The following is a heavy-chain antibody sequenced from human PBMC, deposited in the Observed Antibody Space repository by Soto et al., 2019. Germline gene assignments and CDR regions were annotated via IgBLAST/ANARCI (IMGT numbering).Heavy chain of an antibody. D-gene: IGHD3-22*01. CDR2: ISSSSSYI. J-gene: IGHJ4*02. V-gene: IGHV3-21*01. CDR1: GFTFSSYS. Sequence: EVQLVESGGGLVKPGGSLRLSCAASGFTFSSYSMNWVRQAPGKGLEWVSSISSSSSYIYYADSVKGRFTISRDNAKNSLYLQMNSLRAEDTAVYYCARWGYYYDSSGYYYFYWGQGTLVTVSS. CDR3: ARWGYYYDSSGYYYFY.